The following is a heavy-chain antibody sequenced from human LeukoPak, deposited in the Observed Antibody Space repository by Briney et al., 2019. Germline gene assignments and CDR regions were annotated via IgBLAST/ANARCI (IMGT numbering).Heavy chain of an antibody. CDR1: GFTFSSYW. CDR2: IKQDGSEK. V-gene: IGHV3-7*03. Sequence: GGSLRLSCAASGFTFSSYWMSWVRQAPGKGLEWVANIKQDGSEKYYVDSVKGRFTISRDNAQNSLHLQMNSLRAEDTAVYYCARLSSGWYGDFDYCGQGTLVTVSS. D-gene: IGHD6-19*01. CDR3: ARLSSGWYGDFDY. J-gene: IGHJ4*02.